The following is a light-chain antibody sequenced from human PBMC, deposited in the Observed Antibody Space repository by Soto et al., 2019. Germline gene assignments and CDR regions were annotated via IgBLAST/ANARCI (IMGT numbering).Light chain of an antibody. J-gene: IGLJ3*02. Sequence: QSVLTQPPSVSGAPGQRVTISCTGRSSNIGTIFDVHWFQQVPGTAPKLLIYGNYHRPSGVPDRFSGSKSGTSASLAITGLQVEDEADYYCQSYDNRLSAWVFGGGTKVTVL. CDR2: GNY. V-gene: IGLV1-40*01. CDR1: SSNIGTIFD. CDR3: QSYDNRLSAWV.